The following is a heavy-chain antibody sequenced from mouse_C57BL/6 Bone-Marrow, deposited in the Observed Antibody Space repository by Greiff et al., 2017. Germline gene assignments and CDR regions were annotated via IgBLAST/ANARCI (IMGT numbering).Heavy chain of an antibody. D-gene: IGHD2-1*01. CDR1: GFTFSDAW. CDR3: TRGPLHYYFDY. CDR2: IRNKANNHAT. Sequence: EVMLVESGGGLVQPGGSMKLSCAASGFTFSDAWMDWVRQSPEKGLEWVAEIRNKANNHATYYAESVKGRFTISRDDSKSSVYLQMNSLRAEDTGIYYCTRGPLHYYFDYWGQGTTLTVSS. J-gene: IGHJ2*01. V-gene: IGHV6-6*01.